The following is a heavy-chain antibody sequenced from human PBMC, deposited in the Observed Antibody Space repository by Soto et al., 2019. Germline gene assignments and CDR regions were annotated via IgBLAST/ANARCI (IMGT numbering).Heavy chain of an antibody. J-gene: IGHJ5*02. D-gene: IGHD2-15*01. V-gene: IGHV4-39*01. CDR3: ARHRSDFWFDP. Sequence: ETLSLTCTVSGGSISSSSYFWGWIRQPPGKGLEWIGSIYYSGSTYYNPSLKSRGTVSVDTSKNQFSLKLSSVTAADTALYYCARHRSDFWFDPWGQGTLVTVS. CDR2: IYYSGST. CDR1: GGSISSSSYF.